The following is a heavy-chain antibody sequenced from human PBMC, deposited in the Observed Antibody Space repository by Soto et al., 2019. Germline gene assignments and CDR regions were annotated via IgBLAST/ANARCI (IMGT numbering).Heavy chain of an antibody. CDR3: ARVAVVTYYYYYGMDV. J-gene: IGHJ6*02. CDR1: GFTFSSYS. Sequence: EVQLVESGGGLVKPGGSLRLSCAASGFTFSSYSMNWVRQAPGKGLEWVSSISSSSSYIYYADSVKGRFTISRDNAKNSLYLQMNSLRAEDTALYYCARVAVVTYYYYYGMDVWGQGTTVTVSS. D-gene: IGHD2-21*01. V-gene: IGHV3-21*01. CDR2: ISSSSSYI.